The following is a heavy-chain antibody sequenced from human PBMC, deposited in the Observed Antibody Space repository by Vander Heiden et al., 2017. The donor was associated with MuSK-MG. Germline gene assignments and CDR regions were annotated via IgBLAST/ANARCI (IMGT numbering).Heavy chain of an antibody. D-gene: IGHD2-21*01. CDR2: IYWDDDK. Sequence: QITLKESGPTLVKPTQTLTLTCTFSGFSLSTGGVGVGWIRQPPGKALEWLALIYWDDDKRYSPSLKSRLTITKDTSKNQVVLAMTNMDPVDIATYYCAHLEGPSVVVTPYFQHWGQGTLVTVSS. CDR3: AHLEGPSVVVTPYFQH. V-gene: IGHV2-5*02. J-gene: IGHJ1*01. CDR1: GFSLSTGGVG.